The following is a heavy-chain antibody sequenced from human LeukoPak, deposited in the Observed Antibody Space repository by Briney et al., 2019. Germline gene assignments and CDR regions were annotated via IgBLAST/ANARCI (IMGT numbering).Heavy chain of an antibody. V-gene: IGHV3-7*04. D-gene: IGHD3-22*01. CDR2: IKQDGSEK. Sequence: PGGSLRLSCAASGFTFSSYWMSWVRQAPGKGLEWVANIKQDGSEKYFVDSVKDRFTISRDNAKNSLYLQMNSLRAEDTAVYYCARVNAVDYYDSSGYYPLYYYYYGMDVWGQGTRVTVSS. CDR3: ARVNAVDYYDSSGYYPLYYYYYGMDV. J-gene: IGHJ6*02. CDR1: GFTFSSYW.